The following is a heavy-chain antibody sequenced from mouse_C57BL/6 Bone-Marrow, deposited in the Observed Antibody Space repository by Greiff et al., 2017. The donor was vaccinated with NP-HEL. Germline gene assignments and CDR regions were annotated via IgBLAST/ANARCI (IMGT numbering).Heavy chain of an antibody. J-gene: IGHJ3*01. V-gene: IGHV14-4*01. CDR3: TTVTISTVVDHVAY. Sequence: VQLQQSGAELVRPGASVKLSCTASGFNIKDDYMHWVKQRPEQGLEWIGLIDPENGDTEYASKFQGKATLTADTSSNTAYLQLSSLTSEDTAVYYCTTVTISTVVDHVAYWGQGTLVTVSA. CDR1: GFNIKDDY. CDR2: IDPENGDT. D-gene: IGHD1-1*01.